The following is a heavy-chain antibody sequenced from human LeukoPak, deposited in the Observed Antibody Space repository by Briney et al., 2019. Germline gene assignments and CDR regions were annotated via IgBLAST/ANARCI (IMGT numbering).Heavy chain of an antibody. CDR3: AKGCDTNCYSDFDS. Sequence: PGGSLRLSCAATRFSFSKFAMTGVRQAPGKGLEWVSIISGSGGFTNYADSVRGRFTISRDNSKNTLYLQMNSLRVEDTAIYYCAKGCDTNCYSDFDSWGQGTLVTVSS. J-gene: IGHJ4*02. V-gene: IGHV3-23*01. CDR1: RFSFSKFA. CDR2: ISGSGGFT. D-gene: IGHD2-2*01.